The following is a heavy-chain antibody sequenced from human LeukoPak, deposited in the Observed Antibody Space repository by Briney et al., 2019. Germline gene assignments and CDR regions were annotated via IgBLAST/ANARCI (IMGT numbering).Heavy chain of an antibody. V-gene: IGHV3-30*02. D-gene: IGHD4-17*01. CDR3: AKDVADYGIDYYYIDV. CDR2: IRYDGSNK. Sequence: PGGSLRLSCAASGFTFSSYGMHWVRQAPGKGLEWVAFIRYDGSNKYYADSVKGRFTISRDNSKNTLYLQMNSLRAEDTAVYYCAKDVADYGIDYYYIDVWGKGTTVTISS. CDR1: GFTFSSYG. J-gene: IGHJ6*03.